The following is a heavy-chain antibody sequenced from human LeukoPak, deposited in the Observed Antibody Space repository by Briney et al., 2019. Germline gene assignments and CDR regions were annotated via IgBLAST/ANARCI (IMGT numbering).Heavy chain of an antibody. V-gene: IGHV6-1*01. CDR1: GDSFSSDSAA. Sequence: SQTLSLTCALSGDSFSSDSAAWDWVRQSPWRGLEWLGRTYYRSKRYNDYAVSVKSRISINPDTSKNQFSLQLNSVTPEDTAVYYCARTVHSYYFDYWGQETLVTVSS. J-gene: IGHJ4*02. CDR2: TYYRSKRYN. D-gene: IGHD4-17*01. CDR3: ARTVHSYYFDY.